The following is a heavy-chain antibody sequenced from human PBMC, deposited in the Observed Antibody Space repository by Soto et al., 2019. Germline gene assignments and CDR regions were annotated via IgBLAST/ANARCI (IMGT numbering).Heavy chain of an antibody. Sequence: EVQLVDSGGGLVQPGGSLKLSCAASGFTFSGSAMHWVRQASGKGLEWVGRIRSKANSYATAYAATVKGRFTISRDDSKNTAYLQMNSLKTEDTAVYYCTNPHLYYGMDVWGQGTTVTVSS. V-gene: IGHV3-73*02. CDR2: IRSKANSYAT. CDR3: TNPHLYYGMDV. CDR1: GFTFSGSA. J-gene: IGHJ6*02.